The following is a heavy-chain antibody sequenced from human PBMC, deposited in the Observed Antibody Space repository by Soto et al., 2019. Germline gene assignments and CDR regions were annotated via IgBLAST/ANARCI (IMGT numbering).Heavy chain of an antibody. V-gene: IGHV4-39*01. Sequence: SETLSLTCTVSCGSISSSSYYWGWIRQPPGKGLEWIGSIYYSGSTYYNPSLKSRVTISVDTSKNQFSLKLSSVTAADTAVYYCARHAQQLDYYYYGMDVWGQGTTVTVSS. CDR1: CGSISSSSYY. CDR2: IYYSGST. CDR3: ARHAQQLDYYYYGMDV. J-gene: IGHJ6*02. D-gene: IGHD6-13*01.